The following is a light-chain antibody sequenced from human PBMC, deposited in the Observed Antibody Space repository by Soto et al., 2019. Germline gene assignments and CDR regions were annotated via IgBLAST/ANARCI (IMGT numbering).Light chain of an antibody. J-gene: IGLJ7*01. Sequence: QSVLTQPPSVSGAPGQRVTISCTGSSSNIGAGYDVHWYQQLPGTAPKLLIYGNSNRPSGFPDRFSGSNSGTSASLAITGLQAEDESDYYCQSYDSSLSGAVFGGGTQLTVL. CDR2: GNS. V-gene: IGLV1-40*01. CDR3: QSYDSSLSGAV. CDR1: SSNIGAGYD.